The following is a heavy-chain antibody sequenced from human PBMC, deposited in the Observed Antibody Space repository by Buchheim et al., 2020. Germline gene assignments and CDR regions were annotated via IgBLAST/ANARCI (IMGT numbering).Heavy chain of an antibody. V-gene: IGHV1-46*03. D-gene: IGHD2-2*01. J-gene: IGHJ4*02. CDR3: ARARVVPAAAAYSFDY. CDR1: GYTFTSYY. CDR2: INPSGGST. Sequence: QVQLVQSGAEVKKPGASVKVSCKASGYTFTSYYMNWVRQAPGQGLEWMGRINPSGGSTSYAQKFQGRVTMTRDTSTSTVYIELGSLRSEDTAVYYCARARVVPAAAAYSFDYWGQGTL.